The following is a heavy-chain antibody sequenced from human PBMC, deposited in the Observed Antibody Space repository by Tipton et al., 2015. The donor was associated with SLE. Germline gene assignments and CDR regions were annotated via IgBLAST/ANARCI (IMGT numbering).Heavy chain of an antibody. CDR2: INHSGST. J-gene: IGHJ4*02. V-gene: IGHV4-34*01. CDR1: GGSFSGYY. CDR3: ARRKFYYGSGSQGSYFDY. Sequence: TLSLTCAVYGGSFSGYYWSWIRQPPGKGLEWIGEINHSGSTNYNPSLKSRVTISVDTSKNQFSLKLTSVTAADTAVYYCARRKFYYGSGSQGSYFDYWGQGTLVSVSS. D-gene: IGHD3-10*01.